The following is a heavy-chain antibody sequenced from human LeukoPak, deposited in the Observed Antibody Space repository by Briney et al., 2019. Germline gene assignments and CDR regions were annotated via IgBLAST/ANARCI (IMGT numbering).Heavy chain of an antibody. Sequence: PGGSLRLSCAASGFTFSSYWMHWVRQAPGKGLVWVSRINSDGSSTNYADSVKGRFTISRDNAKNTLYLQMNSLRAEDTAVYYCAKRENYYDSSGYHYVGAFDIWGQGTMVTVSS. CDR2: INSDGSST. CDR1: GFTFSSYW. D-gene: IGHD3-22*01. CDR3: AKRENYYDSSGYHYVGAFDI. V-gene: IGHV3-74*01. J-gene: IGHJ3*02.